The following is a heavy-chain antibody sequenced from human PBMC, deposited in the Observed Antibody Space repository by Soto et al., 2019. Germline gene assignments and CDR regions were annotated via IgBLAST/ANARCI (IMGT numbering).Heavy chain of an antibody. D-gene: IGHD3-3*01. CDR3: AREYPLYYDFWSGSVFDP. J-gene: IGHJ5*02. CDR2: ISSSGSTI. V-gene: IGHV3-11*01. Sequence: VGSLRLSCAASGFTFSDYYMSWIRQAPGKGLEWVSYISSSGSTIYYADSVKGRFTISRDNAKNSLYLQMNSLRAEDTAVYYCAREYPLYYDFWSGSVFDPWGQGTLVTVSS. CDR1: GFTFSDYY.